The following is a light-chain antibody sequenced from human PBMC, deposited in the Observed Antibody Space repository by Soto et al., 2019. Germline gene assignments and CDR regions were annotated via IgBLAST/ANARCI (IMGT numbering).Light chain of an antibody. Sequence: IQMTQSPSSVSASVGAGVTITCRASQGISSWLAWYQQRPGKAPKLLSYAASRVQSGVPSRFSGSGSGTDFTLTINSLQPEDFATYYCRQSNSCPCTFGRGTKV. V-gene: IGKV1-12*01. CDR3: RQSNSCPCT. CDR2: AAS. CDR1: QGISSW. J-gene: IGKJ4*01.